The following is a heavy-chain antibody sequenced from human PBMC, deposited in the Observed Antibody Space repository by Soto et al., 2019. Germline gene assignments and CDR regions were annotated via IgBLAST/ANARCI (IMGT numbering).Heavy chain of an antibody. D-gene: IGHD3-10*01. J-gene: IGHJ3*02. CDR3: TRDIAYGSGSYEAFDI. CDR2: INWNGGST. V-gene: IGHV3-20*01. Sequence: GGSLRLSCAASGFTFDDYGMSWVRQAPGKGLEWVSGINWNGGSTGYADSVKGRFTISRDNAKNSLYLQMNSLRAEDTALYHCTRDIAYGSGSYEAFDIWGQGTMVTVSS. CDR1: GFTFDDYG.